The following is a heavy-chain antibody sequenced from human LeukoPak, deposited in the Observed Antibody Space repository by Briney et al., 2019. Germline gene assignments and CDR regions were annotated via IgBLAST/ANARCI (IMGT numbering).Heavy chain of an antibody. J-gene: IGHJ4*02. D-gene: IGHD6-13*01. CDR3: AKPREAAAGTGRYFDS. V-gene: IGHV3-23*01. CDR2: ISGSGDYT. Sequence: GGSLRLSCAASGFTFSIYAMSWVRQAPGRGLEWVSAISGSGDYTYYADSVKGRFTISRDNSKNTLYLQMNSLRAEDTAVYYCAKPREAAAGTGRYFDSWGQGTLVTVSS. CDR1: GFTFSIYA.